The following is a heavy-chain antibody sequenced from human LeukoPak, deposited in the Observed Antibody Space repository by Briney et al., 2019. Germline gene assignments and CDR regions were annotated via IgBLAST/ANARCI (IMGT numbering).Heavy chain of an antibody. D-gene: IGHD3-22*01. J-gene: IGHJ3*02. V-gene: IGHV1-46*03. CDR1: VYSFTSLY. Sequence: SAKVSCKASVYSFTSLYVHWVRQAPGPELGWRGIIDPSGANGGHAQKCQGRLRMPRDQSTSTVYMELSRLTSEDTAVYFCARHFVNYYDTNGDALDIWGQGTMVSVSS. CDR3: ARHFVNYYDTNGDALDI. CDR2: IDPSGANG.